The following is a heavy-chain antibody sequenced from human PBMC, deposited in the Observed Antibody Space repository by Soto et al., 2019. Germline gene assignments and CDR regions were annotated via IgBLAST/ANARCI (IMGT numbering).Heavy chain of an antibody. J-gene: IGHJ4*02. CDR2: IYYSGST. D-gene: IGHD6-13*01. CDR3: ARSGIAAAGTGY. CDR1: GGSISSGGYY. Sequence: SETLSLTCTVSGGSISSGGYYWSWIRQHPGKGLEWIGYIYYSGSTYYNPSLKSRVTISVDTSKNQFSLKLSSVTAADTAVYYCARSGIAAAGTGYWGQGTLVTVSS. V-gene: IGHV4-31*03.